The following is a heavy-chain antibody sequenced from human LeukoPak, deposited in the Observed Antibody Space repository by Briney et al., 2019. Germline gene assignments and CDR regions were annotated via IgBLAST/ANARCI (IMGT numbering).Heavy chain of an antibody. CDR2: ISYDGSNK. V-gene: IGHV3-30-3*01. CDR3: ARASLDRIAAAGLRILGFDP. D-gene: IGHD6-13*01. J-gene: IGHJ5*02. CDR1: GFTFSSYA. Sequence: GRSLRLSCAASGFTFSSYAMHWVRQAPGKGLEWVAVISYDGSNKYYADSVKGRFTISRDNSKNTLYLQMNSLRAEDKAVYYCARASLDRIAAAGLRILGFDPWGQGTLVTVSS.